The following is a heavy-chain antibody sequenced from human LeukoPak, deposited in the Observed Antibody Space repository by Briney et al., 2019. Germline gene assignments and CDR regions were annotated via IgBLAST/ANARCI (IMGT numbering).Heavy chain of an antibody. J-gene: IGHJ3*02. CDR2: IWYDGSNK. V-gene: IGHV3-33*01. CDR3: AREASDAFDI. CDR1: GFTFSSYD. Sequence: PGGSLRLSCAASGFTFSSYDMHWVRQAPGKGLEWVALIWYDGSNKNYADSVKGRFTISRDNSKNTLFLQMNSLRAEDTAVYYCAREASDAFDIWVQGTMVTVSS.